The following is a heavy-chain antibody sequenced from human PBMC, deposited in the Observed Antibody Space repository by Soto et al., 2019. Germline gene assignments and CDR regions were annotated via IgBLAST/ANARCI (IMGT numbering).Heavy chain of an antibody. J-gene: IGHJ4*02. D-gene: IGHD3-10*01. CDR1: GFTFSDFY. V-gene: IGHV3-11*01. CDR2: ISTRGISI. CDR3: ARGSTYGDFDY. Sequence: QVQLVESGGGLVKPGGSLTLSCAASGFTFSDFYMSWIRQAPGKGLEWVSYISTRGISIYNADSVKGRFTISRDNAKNSLFLQMNSLRAEDTAVYYCARGSTYGDFDYWGQGTLVTVSS.